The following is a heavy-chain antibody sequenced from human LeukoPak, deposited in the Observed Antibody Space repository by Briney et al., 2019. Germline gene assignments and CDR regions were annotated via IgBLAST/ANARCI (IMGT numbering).Heavy chain of an antibody. Sequence: PSETLPLTCAVSGGSISSGGYSWSWIRQPPGKGLEWIGYIYHSGSTYYNPSLKSRVTISVDRSKNQFSLKLRSVTAADTAVYYCARETHDPTMVRGVVDYWGRGTLVTVSS. CDR3: ARETHDPTMVRGVVDY. D-gene: IGHD3-10*01. CDR2: IYHSGST. CDR1: GGSISSGGYS. J-gene: IGHJ4*02. V-gene: IGHV4-30-2*01.